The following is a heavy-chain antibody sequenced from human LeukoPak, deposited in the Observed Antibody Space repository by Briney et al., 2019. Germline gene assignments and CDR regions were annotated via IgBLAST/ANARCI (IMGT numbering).Heavy chain of an antibody. D-gene: IGHD3-3*01. Sequence: GGSLRLSCAASGFTFNNFAMSWVRQAPGKGPEWVSIVGGIDSNTYYADSVKGRFTISRDNSKNTLYLQMDSLRVEDTALYYCARRVVRSAFDIWGLGTMVTVSS. CDR2: VGGIDSNT. CDR1: GFTFNNFA. V-gene: IGHV3-23*01. CDR3: ARRVVRSAFDI. J-gene: IGHJ3*02.